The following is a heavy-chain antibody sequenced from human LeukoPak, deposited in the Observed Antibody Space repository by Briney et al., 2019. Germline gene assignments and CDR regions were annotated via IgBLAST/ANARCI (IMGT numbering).Heavy chain of an antibody. CDR3: GGGAAAASLGYAFDV. D-gene: IGHD6-13*01. V-gene: IGHV3-11*04. CDR2: ISSSGSTI. CDR1: GFTFTDYY. J-gene: IGHJ3*01. Sequence: GGSLRLSCAASGFTFTDYYMSWIRQAPGKGLEWVSYISSSGSTIYYAESVKGRFTISRDNAKNSLYLQMNSLRAEDTAGYYCGGGAAAASLGYAFDVWGQGTMVTVSS.